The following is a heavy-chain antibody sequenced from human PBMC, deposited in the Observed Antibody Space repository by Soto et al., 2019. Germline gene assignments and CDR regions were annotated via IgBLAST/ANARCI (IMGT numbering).Heavy chain of an antibody. CDR3: ARELLENWFDP. Sequence: GASVKVSCKASGVTFSSYAISWVRQAPGQGLEWMGGIIPIFGTANYAQKFQGRVTITADKPTSTAYMELSSLRSEDTAVYYCARELLENWFDPWGQGTLVTVSS. D-gene: IGHD1-26*01. J-gene: IGHJ5*02. CDR2: IIPIFGTA. V-gene: IGHV1-69*06. CDR1: GVTFSSYA.